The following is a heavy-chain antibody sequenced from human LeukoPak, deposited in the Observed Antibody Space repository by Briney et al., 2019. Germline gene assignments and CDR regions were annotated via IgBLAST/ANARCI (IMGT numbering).Heavy chain of an antibody. CDR1: GGSFSGYY. D-gene: IGHD3-3*01. CDR2: INHSGST. Sequence: SETLSLTCAVYGGSFSGYYWSWIRQPPGKGLEWIGEINHSGSTNYNPSLKCRVTISVDTSKNQFSLKLSSVTATDTAVYYCAREPRTDFWSGYYSNYFDYWGQGTLVTVSS. J-gene: IGHJ4*02. V-gene: IGHV4-34*01. CDR3: AREPRTDFWSGYYSNYFDY.